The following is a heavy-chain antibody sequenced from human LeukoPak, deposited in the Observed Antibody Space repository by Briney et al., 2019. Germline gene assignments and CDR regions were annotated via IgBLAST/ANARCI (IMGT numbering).Heavy chain of an antibody. Sequence: GGSLRLSCAASGFTFSSYGMHWVRQAPGKGLEWVAVIWYDGSNKYYADSVKGRFTISRDNSKNTLYLQMNSLRAEDTAVYYCASGGYCSSTSCSAFDYWGQGTLVTVSS. CDR1: GFTFSSYG. V-gene: IGHV3-33*01. CDR3: ASGGYCSSTSCSAFDY. CDR2: IWYDGSNK. D-gene: IGHD2-2*01. J-gene: IGHJ4*02.